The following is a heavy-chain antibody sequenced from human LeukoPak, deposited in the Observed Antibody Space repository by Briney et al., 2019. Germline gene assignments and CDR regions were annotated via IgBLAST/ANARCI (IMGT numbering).Heavy chain of an antibody. CDR2: IYPGDSDT. CDR3: AICLVPAATGDYYYMDV. V-gene: IGHV5-51*01. Sequence: GESLKISCKGSGYSFTSYWIGWVRQMPGKGLEWMGIIYPGDSDTRYSPSFQGQVTISADKSTSTAYLQWSSLKASDTAMYYCAICLVPAATGDYYYMDVWGKGTTVTISS. J-gene: IGHJ6*03. CDR1: GYSFTSYW. D-gene: IGHD2-2*01.